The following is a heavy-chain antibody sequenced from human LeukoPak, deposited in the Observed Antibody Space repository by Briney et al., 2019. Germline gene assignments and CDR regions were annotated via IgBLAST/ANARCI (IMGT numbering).Heavy chain of an antibody. V-gene: IGHV4-34*01. J-gene: IGHJ3*02. D-gene: IGHD6-6*01. CDR3: AREDIRSDDAFDI. CDR2: INHSGST. Sequence: PSETLSLTCAVYGGSFSGYYWSWIRHPQGKGRGWIGEINHSGSTNYNPSLKSRVTISVDTSKNQFSLKLSSVTAADTAVYYCAREDIRSDDAFDIWGQGTMVTVSS. CDR1: GGSFSGYY.